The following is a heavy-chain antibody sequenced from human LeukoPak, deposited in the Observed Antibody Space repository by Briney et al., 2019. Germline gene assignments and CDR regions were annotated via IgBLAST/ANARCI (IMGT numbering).Heavy chain of an antibody. Sequence: ASVKLSCKASGYTFTGYYMHWVRQAPGQGLEWMGLINPNSGGTNYAQKFQGRVTMTRDTSISTAYMELSRLRSDDTAVYYCASSSSGSYRDAFDIWGQGTMVTVSS. D-gene: IGHD6-19*01. CDR2: INPNSGGT. J-gene: IGHJ3*02. V-gene: IGHV1-2*02. CDR3: ASSSSGSYRDAFDI. CDR1: GYTFTGYY.